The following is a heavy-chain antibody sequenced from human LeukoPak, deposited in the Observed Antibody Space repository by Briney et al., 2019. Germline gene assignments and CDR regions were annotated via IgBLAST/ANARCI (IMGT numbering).Heavy chain of an antibody. D-gene: IGHD5-18*01. CDR3: TSNSYGAHYYYYYGMDV. Sequence: GSLRLSCAASGFPFINAWMSWVRQAPGKGLEWVGRIKSKTDGGTTDYAAPVKGRFTISRDDSKNTLYLQMNSLKPEDTAVYYCTSNSYGAHYYYYYGMDVWGQGTTVTVSS. J-gene: IGHJ6*02. V-gene: IGHV3-15*01. CDR2: IKSKTDGGTT. CDR1: GFPFINAW.